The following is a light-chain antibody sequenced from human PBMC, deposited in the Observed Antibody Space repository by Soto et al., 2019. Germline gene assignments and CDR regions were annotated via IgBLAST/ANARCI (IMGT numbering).Light chain of an antibody. J-gene: IGLJ2*01. CDR3: QVWDSLSDHPV. V-gene: IGLV3-21*04. CDR2: SDS. Sequence: SYELTLPPSLSVPPGKTATITCGGDNIGDKIVHWYQQKPCQAPVLVIHSDSDRPSGIPERFSGSNFGNTATLTISRVEAGDEADYFCQVWDSLSDHPVFGAGTKLTVL. CDR1: NIGDKI.